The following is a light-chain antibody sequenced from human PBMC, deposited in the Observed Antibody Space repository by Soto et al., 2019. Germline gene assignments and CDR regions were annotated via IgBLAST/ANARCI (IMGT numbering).Light chain of an antibody. J-gene: IGKJ2*01. CDR3: QQYGSSPYT. CDR2: GAS. Sequence: EIVLTQSPGTLSLSPGERATLSCRASQSVSSSYLAWYQQKPGQAPRLLIYGASSRATGIPDRFSGSGSGTDVPLTISRLDPEDFAMYYCQQYGSSPYTFGQGTKLEIK. V-gene: IGKV3-20*01. CDR1: QSVSSSY.